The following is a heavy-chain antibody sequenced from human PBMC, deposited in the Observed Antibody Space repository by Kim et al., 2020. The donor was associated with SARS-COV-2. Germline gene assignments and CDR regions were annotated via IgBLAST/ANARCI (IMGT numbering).Heavy chain of an antibody. CDR1: GASIDSLF. J-gene: IGHJ6*02. CDR3: ARHLDASDPFYTLAY. V-gene: IGHV4-59*08. D-gene: IGHD3-16*01. Sequence: SETLSLTCSVSGASIDSLFWGWVRQTPEKGLEWIASIYYTGTPHYNPSLMSRVAISLDKSRNRFSLRLTSVTAADTATYFCARHLDASDPFYTLAYWGQGISVPVSS. CDR2: IYYTGTP.